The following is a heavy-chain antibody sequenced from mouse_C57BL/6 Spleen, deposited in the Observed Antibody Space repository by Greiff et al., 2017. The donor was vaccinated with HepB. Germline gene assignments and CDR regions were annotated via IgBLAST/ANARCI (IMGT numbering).Heavy chain of an antibody. CDR3: AGSDYHVMDY. J-gene: IGHJ4*01. Sequence: VQLQQSDAELVKPGASVKISCKVSGYTFTDHTIHWMKQRPDQGLDWIGYIYPRDGSTKYKEKCKGKATLTADKSSSTAYLQPNSLTSEDSAVYLWAGSDYHVMDYWGQGTSVTVAS. V-gene: IGHV1-78*01. CDR2: IYPRDGST. CDR1: GYTFTDHT.